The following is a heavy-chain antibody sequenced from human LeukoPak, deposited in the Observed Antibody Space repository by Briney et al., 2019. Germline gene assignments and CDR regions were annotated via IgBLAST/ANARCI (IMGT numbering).Heavy chain of an antibody. J-gene: IGHJ4*02. CDR3: TTDLGTYYHGSQRLIPIDY. V-gene: IGHV3-15*01. CDR1: GFTFTNAW. Sequence: GGSLRLSCVDSGFTFTNAWMSWVRQAPGKGLEWIGRIKSKTDGETTNYAEPVRGRFTISRDDSKSAVYLQMNGLKIEDTAVYYCTTDLGTYYHGSQRLIPIDYWGQGTLVTVSS. CDR2: IKSKTDGETT. D-gene: IGHD3-10*01.